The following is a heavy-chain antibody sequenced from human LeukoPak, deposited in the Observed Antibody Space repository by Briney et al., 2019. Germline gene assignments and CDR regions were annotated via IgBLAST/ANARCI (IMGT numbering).Heavy chain of an antibody. J-gene: IGHJ5*02. CDR3: ARDRGYYDSSGYYHP. CDR1: GYTFTSYA. CDR2: INAGNGNT. D-gene: IGHD3-22*01. Sequence: ASVKVPCKASGYTFTSYAMHWVRQAPGQRLEWMGWINAGNGNTKYSQKFQGRVTITRDTSASTAYMELSSLRSEDTAVYYCARDRGYYDSSGYYHPWGQGTLVTVSS. V-gene: IGHV1-3*01.